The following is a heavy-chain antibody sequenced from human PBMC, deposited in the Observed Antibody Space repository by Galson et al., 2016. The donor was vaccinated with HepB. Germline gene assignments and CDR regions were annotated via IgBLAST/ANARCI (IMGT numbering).Heavy chain of an antibody. D-gene: IGHD3-9*01. CDR1: GYTFTSYY. CDR3: ATEGGAYGSTGYYYDH. J-gene: IGHJ4*02. Sequence: SVKVSCKASGYTFTSYYMHWVRQAPGQGLEWMGIINPSGGSTSYAQKFQGRVTITADKSATTAYMELSSLRPEDTALYYCATEGGAYGSTGYYYDHWGQGTLVTVAS. CDR2: INPSGGST. V-gene: IGHV1-46*01.